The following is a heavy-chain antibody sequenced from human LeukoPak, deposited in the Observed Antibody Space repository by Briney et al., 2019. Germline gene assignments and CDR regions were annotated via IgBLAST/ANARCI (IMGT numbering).Heavy chain of an antibody. CDR2: ISSGSSYT. D-gene: IGHD4-17*01. J-gene: IGHJ4*02. V-gene: IGHV3-11*06. Sequence: GGSLRLSCAASGVTFSDYYMSWIRQAPGKGLEWVAYISSGSSYTNNADSVKGRFTISRDNAKNSLYLQMNSLRAEDTAVYYCARIGASVTTCDYWGQGTLVTVSS. CDR3: ARIGASVTTCDY. CDR1: GVTFSDYY.